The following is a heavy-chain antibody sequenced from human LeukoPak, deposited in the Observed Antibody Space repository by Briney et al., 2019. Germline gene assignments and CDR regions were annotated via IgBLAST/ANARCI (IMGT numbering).Heavy chain of an antibody. V-gene: IGHV4-59*01. CDR3: ARAIRYCSGGSCYSVIDY. CDR2: ICYSGST. Sequence: PSETLSLTCTVSGGSISSYYWSWIRQPPGKGLEWIGYICYSGSTNYNPSLKSRVTISVDTSKNQFSLKLSSVTAADTAVYYCARAIRYCSGGSCYSVIDYWGQGTLVTVSS. CDR1: GGSISSYY. D-gene: IGHD2-15*01. J-gene: IGHJ4*02.